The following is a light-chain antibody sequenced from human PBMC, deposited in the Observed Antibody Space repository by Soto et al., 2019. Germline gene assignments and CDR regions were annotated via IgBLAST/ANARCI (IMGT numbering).Light chain of an antibody. J-gene: IGKJ1*01. CDR3: QQYDDTPRT. V-gene: IGKV4-1*01. Sequence: DVVMTQSPDSLAVSLGERATINCKSSPRVFNSSHNKNYFAWYQQKPGQPPKLLIYLASTRVSGVPDRFSGSGSWTDFTLTISSLQAEDVAVYYCQQYDDTPRTFGQGNKVESK. CDR2: LAS. CDR1: PRVFNSSHNKNY.